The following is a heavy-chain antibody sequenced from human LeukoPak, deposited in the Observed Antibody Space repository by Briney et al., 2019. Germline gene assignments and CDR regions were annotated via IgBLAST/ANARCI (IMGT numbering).Heavy chain of an antibody. CDR2: ISCYNGDT. Sequence: GASVKVSCKASGYTFTSYGISWVRQAPGQGLEWMGWISCYNGDTNYAQKLQGRVTLSTDTPTTTVYMELRSLRSDDMAVYYCARDPSNTSGWKTWFDTWGQGTPVTVSS. CDR1: GYTFTSYG. V-gene: IGHV1-18*03. CDR3: ARDPSNTSGWKTWFDT. J-gene: IGHJ5*02. D-gene: IGHD6-19*01.